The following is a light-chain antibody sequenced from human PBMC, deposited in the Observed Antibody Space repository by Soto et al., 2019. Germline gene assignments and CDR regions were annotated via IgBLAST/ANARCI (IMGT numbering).Light chain of an antibody. CDR3: QQYNKWTQT. V-gene: IGKV1-5*03. CDR1: QTISSW. J-gene: IGKJ1*01. Sequence: DIQTTQSPSSLSASVGGRVTITCRASQTISSWLAWYQKKPGKDPKLLIYKASTLESGVPSRFSGSGSGTDFNLTISSLQSEDLAVYQCQQYNKWTQTFGQGTKVDIK. CDR2: KAS.